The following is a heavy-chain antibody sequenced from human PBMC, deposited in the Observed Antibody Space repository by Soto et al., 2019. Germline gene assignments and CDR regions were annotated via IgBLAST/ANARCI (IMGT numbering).Heavy chain of an antibody. D-gene: IGHD3-22*01. J-gene: IGHJ4*02. Sequence: EVQLVESGGGLVKPGGSLRLSCAASGFTFSSYSMNWVRQAPGKGLEWVSSISSSSSYIYYADSVKGRFTISRDNAKNSLYLQMNSLRAEDTAVYYCARASYHYDGSGYHGYWGQGTLVTVSS. CDR2: ISSSSSYI. CDR3: ARASYHYDGSGYHGY. V-gene: IGHV3-21*01. CDR1: GFTFSSYS.